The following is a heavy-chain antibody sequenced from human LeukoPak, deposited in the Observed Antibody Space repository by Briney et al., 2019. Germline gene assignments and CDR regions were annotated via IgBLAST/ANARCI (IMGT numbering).Heavy chain of an antibody. D-gene: IGHD6-6*01. CDR2: VKQDGNER. CDR1: GFTFSNNW. J-gene: IGHJ4*02. Sequence: GGSLRLSCVTSGFTFSNNWMSWVGQAPGKGLEWVANVKQDGNERYYVDSVKGLFTISRDNAKNSLYLQMSSLRAEDTAVYYCTTIAARPGGYWGQGTLVTVSS. CDR3: TTIAARPGGY. V-gene: IGHV3-7*03.